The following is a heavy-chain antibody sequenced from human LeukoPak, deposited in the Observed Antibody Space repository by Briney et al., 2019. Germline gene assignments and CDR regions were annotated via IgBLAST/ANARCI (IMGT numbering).Heavy chain of an antibody. CDR3: TRDLMDYDVSTGLHHYYMDV. CDR2: INGDGRNI. CDR1: GFTFSSYW. J-gene: IGHJ6*02. D-gene: IGHD3-9*01. Sequence: PGGSLRLSCVASGFTFSSYWMHWVRQVPRKGLVWVSRINGDGRNINYADSVRGRFTISRDNAKNTLYLQMNTLRVEDTAVYYCTRDLMDYDVSTGLHHYYMDVWGQGTTVTVSS. V-gene: IGHV3-74*01.